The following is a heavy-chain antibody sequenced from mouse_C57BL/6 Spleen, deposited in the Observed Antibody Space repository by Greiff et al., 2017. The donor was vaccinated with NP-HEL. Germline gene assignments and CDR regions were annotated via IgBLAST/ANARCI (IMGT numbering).Heavy chain of an antibody. CDR2: IYPRSGNT. J-gene: IGHJ2*01. Sequence: QVQLQQSGAELARPGASVKLSCKASGYTFTSYGISWVKQRTGQGLEWIGEIYPRSGNTYYNEKFKGKATLTADKSSSTAYMELSSLTSEDSAVYFCARSGGSSYFDYWGQGTTLTVSS. CDR1: GYTFTSYG. D-gene: IGHD1-1*01. CDR3: ARSGGSSYFDY. V-gene: IGHV1-81*01.